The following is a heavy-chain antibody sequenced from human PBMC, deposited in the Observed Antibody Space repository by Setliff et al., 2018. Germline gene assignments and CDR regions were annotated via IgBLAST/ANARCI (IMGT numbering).Heavy chain of an antibody. D-gene: IGHD5-18*01. Sequence: PGGSLRLSCAASGFTFSSYAMSWVRQAPGKGLEWVANIKQDGSEKYYVDSVKGRFTISRDNAKNSLYLQMNSLRSEDTAVYYCARPHVDTAMIDAFDIWGQGTMVTVS. CDR1: GFTFSSYA. J-gene: IGHJ3*02. CDR2: IKQDGSEK. V-gene: IGHV3-7*03. CDR3: ARPHVDTAMIDAFDI.